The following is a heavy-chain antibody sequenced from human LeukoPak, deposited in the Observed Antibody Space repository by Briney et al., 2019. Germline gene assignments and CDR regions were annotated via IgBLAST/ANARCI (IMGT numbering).Heavy chain of an antibody. J-gene: IGHJ4*02. Sequence: GGSLRLSCAASGLTFSDHYMDWVRQAPGKGLEGVGRTRNKANSYTTEYAASVKGRFTISRDVSKNSLYLQMDSLRTEDTAVYYCARIAVAGYYFDYWGQGTLVTVSS. CDR1: GLTFSDHY. D-gene: IGHD2-21*01. V-gene: IGHV3-72*01. CDR2: TRNKANSYTT. CDR3: ARIAVAGYYFDY.